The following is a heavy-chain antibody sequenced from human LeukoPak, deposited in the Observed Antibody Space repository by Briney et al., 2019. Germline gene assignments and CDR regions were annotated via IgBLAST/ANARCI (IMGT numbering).Heavy chain of an antibody. CDR1: GGSISSYY. J-gene: IGHJ4*02. V-gene: IGHV4-59*01. CDR2: IYYSGST. CDR3: ARAKPPTVVTSSLFDY. D-gene: IGHD4-23*01. Sequence: SETLSLTCTVSGGSISSYYWSWIRQPPGKGLEWIGYIYYSGSTNYNPSLKSRVTISVDTSKNQFSLKLSSVTAADTAVYYCARAKPPTVVTSSLFDYWGQGTLVTDPS.